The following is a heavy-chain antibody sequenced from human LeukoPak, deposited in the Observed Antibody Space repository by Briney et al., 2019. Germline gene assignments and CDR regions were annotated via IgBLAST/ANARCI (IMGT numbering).Heavy chain of an antibody. D-gene: IGHD3-10*01. J-gene: IGHJ3*02. CDR1: GGSISSSNW. V-gene: IGHV4-4*02. Sequence: SETLSLTCAVSGGSISSSNWWSWVRQPPGKGLEWIGEIYHSGSTKYNPSLKSRVTISVDKSKNQFSLKLSSVTAADTAVYYCARVIRGAPSAFDIWGQGAMVTVSS. CDR3: ARVIRGAPSAFDI. CDR2: IYHSGST.